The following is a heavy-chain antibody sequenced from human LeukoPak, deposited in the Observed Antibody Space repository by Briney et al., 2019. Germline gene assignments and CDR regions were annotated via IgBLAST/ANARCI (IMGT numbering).Heavy chain of an antibody. Sequence: GGSLRLSCAASGFTFSSYSMNWVRQAPGKGLEWVSSISSSSSYIYYADSVKGRFTISRDNAKNSLYLQMNSLRAEDTAVYYCARDPGGVAEGLDYWGQGTLVTVSS. D-gene: IGHD6-19*01. J-gene: IGHJ4*02. V-gene: IGHV3-21*01. CDR2: ISSSSSYI. CDR3: ARDPGGVAEGLDY. CDR1: GFTFSSYS.